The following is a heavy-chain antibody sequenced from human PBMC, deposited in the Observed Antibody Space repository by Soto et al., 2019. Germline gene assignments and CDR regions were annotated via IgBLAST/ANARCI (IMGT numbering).Heavy chain of an antibody. V-gene: IGHV4-39*07. CDR1: GGCISSTSYY. CDR3: ARDLGTYCSGGSCYRNNWFDP. J-gene: IGHJ5*02. CDR2: IYYSGST. D-gene: IGHD2-15*01. Sequence: SETLSLTCTVSGGCISSTSYYWGWIRQPPGKGLEWIGSIYYSGSTYSNPSLKSRVTISVDTSKNQFSLKLSSVTAADTAVYYCARDLGTYCSGGSCYRNNWFDPWGHGTLVTVSS.